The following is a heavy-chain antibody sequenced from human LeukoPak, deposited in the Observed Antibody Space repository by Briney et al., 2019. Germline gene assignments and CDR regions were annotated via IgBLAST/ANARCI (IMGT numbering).Heavy chain of an antibody. CDR1: GLTFSSYE. Sequence: PGGSLRLSCAASGLTFSSYEMNWVRQAPGKGLEWVSYISSSGSTIYYADSVKGRFTISRDNAKNSLYLQMNSLRAEDTAVYYCATGRYYGSGSYDYWGQGTLVTVSS. J-gene: IGHJ4*02. CDR3: ATGRYYGSGSYDY. D-gene: IGHD3-10*01. V-gene: IGHV3-48*03. CDR2: ISSSGSTI.